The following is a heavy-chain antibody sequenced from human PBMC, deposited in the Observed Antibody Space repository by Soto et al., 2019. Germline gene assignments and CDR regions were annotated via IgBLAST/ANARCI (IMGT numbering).Heavy chain of an antibody. CDR2: IRSKAYGETT. CDR3: CRLNCISATCFPPLSDY. D-gene: IGHD2-2*01. V-gene: IGHV3-49*03. J-gene: IGHJ4*02. CDR1: GFTFGDYP. Sequence: GGSLRLSCIASGFTFGDYPMSWFRQAPGKGLEWVGFIRSKAYGETTEYAASVKGRFTISRDDSKSIAYLQMNSLKTEDTAVYYCCRLNCISATCFPPLSDYWGQGALVTVSS.